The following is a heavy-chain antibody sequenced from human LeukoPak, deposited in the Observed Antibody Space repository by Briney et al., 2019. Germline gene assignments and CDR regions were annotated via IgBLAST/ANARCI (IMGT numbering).Heavy chain of an antibody. D-gene: IGHD1-26*01. CDR2: MNPNSGNT. Sequence: ASVKVSCKASGYTFTSYDINRVRQAPGQGLEWMGWMNPNSGNTGYAQKFQGRGTMTRNTSISTAYMELSSLRSEDTAVYYCARQGGSYPTVDYWGQGTLVTVSS. V-gene: IGHV1-8*01. CDR3: ARQGGSYPTVDY. CDR1: GYTFTSYD. J-gene: IGHJ4*02.